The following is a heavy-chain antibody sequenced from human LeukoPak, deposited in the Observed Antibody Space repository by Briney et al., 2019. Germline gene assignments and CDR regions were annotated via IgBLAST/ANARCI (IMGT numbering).Heavy chain of an antibody. CDR1: VFTFSSYV. Sequence: GGSLRLSCAASVFTFSSYVMHWVRQAPGKGLEWVAFIWYDGTNKYYADSVKGRFTISRDNSKNTLYLQMNNLRSEDTAVYYCAKDLIGYCTSPTCYPIDHWGQGTLVTVSS. V-gene: IGHV3-30*02. CDR2: IWYDGTNK. J-gene: IGHJ4*02. CDR3: AKDLIGYCTSPTCYPIDH. D-gene: IGHD2-2*01.